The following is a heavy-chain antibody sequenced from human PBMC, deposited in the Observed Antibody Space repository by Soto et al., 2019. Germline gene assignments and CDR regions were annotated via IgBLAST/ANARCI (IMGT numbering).Heavy chain of an antibody. Sequence: SVKVSCKTSGYTFTKYTIHWVRQALGQRLEWMGWINAGNGNTEYSQKFQGRVAITRDTSASTAYMELSSLRSEDSGVYYCARDATLHFDFWKKWNWFDLWGQGTLVTVSS. J-gene: IGHJ5*02. D-gene: IGHD3-3*01. CDR1: GYTFTKYT. V-gene: IGHV1-3*01. CDR2: INAGNGNT. CDR3: ARDATLHFDFWKKWNWFDL.